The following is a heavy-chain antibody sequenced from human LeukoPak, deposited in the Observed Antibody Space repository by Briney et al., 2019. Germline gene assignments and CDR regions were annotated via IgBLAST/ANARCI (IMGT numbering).Heavy chain of an antibody. V-gene: IGHV1-18*01. Sequence: ASVKVSCKAPGYTFTSYGISWVRQAPGQGLEWMGWISAYNGNTNYAQKLQGRVTMTTDTSTSTAYMELRSLRSDDTAVYYCAREIPMTYYYDSSGYWASYMDVWGKGTTVTVSS. D-gene: IGHD3-22*01. CDR1: GYTFTSYG. CDR3: AREIPMTYYYDSSGYWASYMDV. J-gene: IGHJ6*04. CDR2: ISAYNGNT.